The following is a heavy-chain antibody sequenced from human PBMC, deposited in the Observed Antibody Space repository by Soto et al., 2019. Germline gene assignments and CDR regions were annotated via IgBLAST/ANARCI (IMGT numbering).Heavy chain of an antibody. CDR2: IKGKTDGGTT. CDR3: TTLTGEYYYYYMDV. D-gene: IGHD7-27*01. Sequence: GGSLRLSCAASGFTFSNAWMSWVRQAPGKGLEWAGRIKGKTDGGTTDYAAPVKGRFTISRDDSKNTLYLQMNSLKTEDTAVYYCTTLTGEYYYYYMDVWGKGTTVTVSS. CDR1: GFTFSNAW. J-gene: IGHJ6*03. V-gene: IGHV3-15*01.